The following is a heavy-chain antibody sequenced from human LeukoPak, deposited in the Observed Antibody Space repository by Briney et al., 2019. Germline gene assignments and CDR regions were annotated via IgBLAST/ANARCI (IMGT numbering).Heavy chain of an antibody. CDR2: IYYSGRT. CDR3: ARSKYGGPDY. V-gene: IGHV4-61*01. Sequence: SETLSLTCTVSGGSISRSSYYWSWIRQPPGKGLEWIGYIYYSGRTNYNPSLKSRVTISVNTSKNQFSLKLSSVTAADTAVYYCARSKYGGPDYWGQGTLVTVSS. CDR1: GGSISRSSYY. J-gene: IGHJ4*02. D-gene: IGHD3-10*02.